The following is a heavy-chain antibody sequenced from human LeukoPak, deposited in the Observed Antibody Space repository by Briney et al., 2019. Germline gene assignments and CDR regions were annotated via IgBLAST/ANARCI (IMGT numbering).Heavy chain of an antibody. CDR2: INSDGSST. V-gene: IGHV3-74*01. J-gene: IGHJ5*02. CDR1: GFTFSSYW. Sequence: GGCLRLSCAASGFTFSSYWMHWVRQAPGKGLVWVSRINSDGSSTSYADSVKGRFTISRDNAKNTLYLQMNSLRAEDTAVYYCARGGPLYYGGNLNAWGQGTLVTVSP. D-gene: IGHD4-23*01. CDR3: ARGGPLYYGGNLNA.